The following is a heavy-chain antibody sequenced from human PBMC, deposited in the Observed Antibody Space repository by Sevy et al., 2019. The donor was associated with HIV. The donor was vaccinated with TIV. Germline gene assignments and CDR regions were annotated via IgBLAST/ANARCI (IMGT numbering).Heavy chain of an antibody. J-gene: IGHJ3*02. V-gene: IGHV3-23*01. Sequence: GGSLRLSCAASGFTFSSYAMSWVRQAPGKGLEWVSAISGSGGSTYYAHSVKGRFTISRDNSKNTLYLQMNSLRAEDTAVYYCARGITMIVVGHAFDIWGQGTMVTVS. CDR1: GFTFSSYA. CDR2: ISGSGGST. D-gene: IGHD3-22*01. CDR3: ARGITMIVVGHAFDI.